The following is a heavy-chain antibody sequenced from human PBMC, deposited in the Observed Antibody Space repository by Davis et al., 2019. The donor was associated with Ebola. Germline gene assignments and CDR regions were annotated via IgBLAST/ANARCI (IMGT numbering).Heavy chain of an antibody. CDR2: IYFNGNI. CDR3: ARVGEGLDY. V-gene: IGHV4-59*01. J-gene: IGHJ4*02. Sequence: MPSETLSLTCTVSGGSISNSYWSWIRQAPGKGLEWIGYIYFNGNIDYNPSLKSRASISVDTSQNQFSLKLNSVTAADTAVYFCARVGEGLDYWGQGTLVTVSS. CDR1: GGSISNSY. D-gene: IGHD2-21*01.